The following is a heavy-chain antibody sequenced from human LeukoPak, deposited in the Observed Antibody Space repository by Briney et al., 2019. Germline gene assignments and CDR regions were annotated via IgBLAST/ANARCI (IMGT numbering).Heavy chain of an antibody. V-gene: IGHV3-48*03. Sequence: TGGSLRPSCAASGFDLSTYEMNWVRQAPGKGLEWITDITISGHTKNYADSVKGRFTISRDNARTSLYLQMNSLRVEDTGVYYCARGDPHADLWGQGTLVTVSS. CDR3: ARGDPHADL. J-gene: IGHJ5*02. CDR1: GFDLSTYE. CDR2: ITISGHTK.